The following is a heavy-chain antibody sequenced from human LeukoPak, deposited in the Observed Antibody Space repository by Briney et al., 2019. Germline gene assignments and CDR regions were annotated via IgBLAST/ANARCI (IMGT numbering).Heavy chain of an antibody. Sequence: GGSLRLSCAASGXTFSTYWVSWVRQAPGKGQEWVATINQDGSEKYYVDSVKGRFTISGDNAKNSLYLQMNSLRAEDTAVYYCVRGGSWTLDYWGRGTLVTVSS. J-gene: IGHJ4*02. D-gene: IGHD2-15*01. CDR1: GXTFSTYW. CDR3: VRGGSWTLDY. CDR2: INQDGSEK. V-gene: IGHV3-7*05.